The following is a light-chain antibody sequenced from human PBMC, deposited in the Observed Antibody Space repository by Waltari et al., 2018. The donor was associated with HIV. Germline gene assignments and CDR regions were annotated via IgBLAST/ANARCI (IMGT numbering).Light chain of an antibody. V-gene: IGLV3-19*01. J-gene: IGLJ1*01. CDR1: SLRTND. CDR2: GKN. Sequence: SYELTQAPEVSVPLGQTVKITCQGDSLRTNDASWYQQKPGQAPVIVSYGKNNRPSGIPDRFSASSSGNIASLTISATLVEDEATYFCGSRDVTGDQRVFGPGTWVAV. CDR3: GSRDVTGDQRV.